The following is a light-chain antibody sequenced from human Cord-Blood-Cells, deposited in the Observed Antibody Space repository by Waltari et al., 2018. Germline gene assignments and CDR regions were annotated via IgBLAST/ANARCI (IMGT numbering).Light chain of an antibody. CDR3: YSAADNNQGV. CDR2: KDS. Sequence: SYELTQPSSVSVSPGQTARITCSGDVLAKKYARWFQQKPGQAPVLVIHKDSERPSGIPERFSGSSSGTTVTLTISGAQVEDEADYYCYSAADNNQGVFGGGTKLTVL. V-gene: IGLV3-27*01. J-gene: IGLJ3*02. CDR1: VLAKKY.